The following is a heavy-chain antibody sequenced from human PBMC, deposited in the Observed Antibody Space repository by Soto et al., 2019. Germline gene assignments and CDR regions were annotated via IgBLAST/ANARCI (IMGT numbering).Heavy chain of an antibody. J-gene: IGHJ3*02. CDR2: IYSGGGT. CDR3: ARSSGGSYHSHAFDI. V-gene: IGHV3-53*01. CDR1: GFTVSSSY. Sequence: LRLSCAASGFTVSSSYMNWVRQAPGKGLEWVSIIYSGGGTYYADSVEGRFTISRDNSKNTLYLQMNSLRAEDTAVYYCARSSGGSYHSHAFDIWGQGTMVTVSS. D-gene: IGHD3-16*02.